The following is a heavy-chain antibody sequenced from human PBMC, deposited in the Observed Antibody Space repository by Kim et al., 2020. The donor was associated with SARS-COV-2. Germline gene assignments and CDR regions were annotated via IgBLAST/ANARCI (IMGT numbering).Heavy chain of an antibody. CDR3: ARDLRWAFDY. CDR2: I. V-gene: IGHV3-48*02. D-gene: IGHD3-16*01. J-gene: IGHJ4*02. Sequence: IYYADSVEGRFTISRDNAKNSLSLQMDNLRDEDTAVYFCARDLRWAFDYWGQGALVTVSS.